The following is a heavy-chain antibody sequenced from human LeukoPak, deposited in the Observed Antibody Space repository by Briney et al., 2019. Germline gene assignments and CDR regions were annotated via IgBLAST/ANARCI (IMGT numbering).Heavy chain of an antibody. CDR3: ARDGYKQALPFDY. D-gene: IGHD5-24*01. CDR1: GFTFSIYS. Sequence: GGSLRLSCAASGFTFSIYSMNWVRQAPGKGLEWVSSIDRNSYIYYADSVKGRFTISRDNAKNSLYLQMNSLRAEDTAVYYCARDGYKQALPFDYWGQGTLVTVSS. CDR2: IDRNSYI. V-gene: IGHV3-21*01. J-gene: IGHJ4*02.